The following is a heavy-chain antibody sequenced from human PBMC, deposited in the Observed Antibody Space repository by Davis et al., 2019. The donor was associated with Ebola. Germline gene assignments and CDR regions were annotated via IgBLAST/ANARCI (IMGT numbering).Heavy chain of an antibody. D-gene: IGHD5-18*01. J-gene: IGHJ6*02. Sequence: GGSLRLSCAASGFTFSSYSMNWVRQAPGKGLEWFSYISSSSSTIYYADSVKGRFTISRDNAKNSLYLQMNSLRDEDTAVYYCAAEEADTAMVFYYYYGMDVWGQGTTVTVSS. V-gene: IGHV3-48*02. CDR2: ISSSSSTI. CDR1: GFTFSSYS. CDR3: AAEEADTAMVFYYYYGMDV.